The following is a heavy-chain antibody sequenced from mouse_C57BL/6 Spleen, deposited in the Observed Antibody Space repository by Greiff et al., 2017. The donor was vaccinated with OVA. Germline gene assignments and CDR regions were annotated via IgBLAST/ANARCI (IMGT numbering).Heavy chain of an antibody. CDR2: INYDGSST. Sequence: EVMLVESEGGLVQPGSSMKLSCTASGFTFSDYYMAWVRQVPEKGLEWVANINYDGSSTYYLDSLKSRFIISRDNAKNILYLQMSSLKSEDTATYYCAREGPFYYGNYEYAMDYWGQGTSVTVSS. CDR1: GFTFSDYY. V-gene: IGHV5-16*01. CDR3: AREGPFYYGNYEYAMDY. J-gene: IGHJ4*01. D-gene: IGHD2-1*01.